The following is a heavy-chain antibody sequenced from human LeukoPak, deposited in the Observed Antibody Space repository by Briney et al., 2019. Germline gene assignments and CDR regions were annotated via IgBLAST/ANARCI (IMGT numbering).Heavy chain of an antibody. V-gene: IGHV3-66*01. CDR1: GFSVSRNY. CDR3: ARGGRTDSGSYPYGMDV. CDR2: IYSGATT. J-gene: IGHJ6*02. Sequence: GGSLRLSCAASGFSVSRNYLSWVRQAPGKGLEWVSVIYSGATTDYADSVKGRFTISTDSSKNTLYLQMNSLRDEDTSVYYCARGGRTDSGSYPYGMDVWGQGATVTVSS. D-gene: IGHD3-10*01.